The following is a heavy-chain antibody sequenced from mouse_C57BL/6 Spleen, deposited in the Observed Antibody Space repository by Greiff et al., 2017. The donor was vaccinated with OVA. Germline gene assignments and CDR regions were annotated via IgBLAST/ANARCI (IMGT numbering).Heavy chain of an antibody. J-gene: IGHJ4*01. V-gene: IGHV1-7*01. CDR1: GYTFTSYW. D-gene: IGHD2-4*01. Sequence: VQLQQSGAELAKPGASVKLSCKASGYTFTSYWMHWVKQRPGQGLEWIGYINPSSGYTNYNQKFKDQSTLTADKSSSTAYMQLSSLTYEDSAVYDCARQSDYYYAMDYWGQGTSVTVSS. CDR3: ARQSDYYYAMDY. CDR2: INPSSGYT.